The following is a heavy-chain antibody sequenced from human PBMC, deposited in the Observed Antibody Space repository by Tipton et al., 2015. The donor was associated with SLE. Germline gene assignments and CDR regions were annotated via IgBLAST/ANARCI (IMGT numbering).Heavy chain of an antibody. CDR2: IYTSGST. D-gene: IGHD6-13*01. V-gene: IGHV4-61*02. J-gene: IGHJ4*02. CDR3: ARERWYSSSWYLDY. CDR1: GGSISSSSYY. Sequence: TLSLTCTVSGGSISSSSYYWGWIRQPPGKGLEWIGRIYTSGSTNYNPSLKSRVTISVDTPKNKFSLKLSSVTAADTAVYYCARERWYSSSWYLDYWGQGTLVTVSS.